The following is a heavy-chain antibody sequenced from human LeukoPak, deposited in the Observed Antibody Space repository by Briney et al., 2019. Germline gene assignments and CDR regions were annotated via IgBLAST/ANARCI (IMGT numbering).Heavy chain of an antibody. V-gene: IGHV4-59*08. J-gene: IGHJ4*02. Sequence: SETLSLTCTVSGGSISGYYWSWIWQPPGKGLEWIAYIYYNGATNYNPSLKSRVTISVDTSKNQFSLKLTSVTAADTAVYYCARRRCSRTSCYSSLDYWGQGTLVTVSS. CDR3: ARRRCSRTSCYSSLDY. CDR2: IYYNGAT. D-gene: IGHD2-2*01. CDR1: GGSISGYY.